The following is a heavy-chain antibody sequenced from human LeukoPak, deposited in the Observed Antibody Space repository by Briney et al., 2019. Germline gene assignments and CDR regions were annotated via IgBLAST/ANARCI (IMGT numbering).Heavy chain of an antibody. CDR1: GYTFTGYY. D-gene: IGHD3-16*01. Sequence: ASVNASCKASGYTFTGYYMHWVRQAHGQGLEWMGWINPNSGGTNYAQKFQGRVTMTRDTSISTAYMELSRLRSDDTAVYYCARDYGPDLGHWGQGTLVTVSS. V-gene: IGHV1-2*02. CDR2: INPNSGGT. J-gene: IGHJ4*02. CDR3: ARDYGPDLGH.